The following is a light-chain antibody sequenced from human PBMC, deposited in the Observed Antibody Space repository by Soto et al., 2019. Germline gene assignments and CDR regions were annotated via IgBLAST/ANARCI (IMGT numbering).Light chain of an antibody. V-gene: IGKV1-17*01. CDR3: LQHNTYPLT. CDR2: AAS. J-gene: IGKJ4*01. CDR1: RGIKND. Sequence: DIQMTQSPSSLSASVGDRVTITCRAGRGIKNDLAWYQQMPGKAPKRLIHAASTLQSGVPSRFSGSGSGTEFTLTISSLQAEDSATYYCLQHNTYPLTFGGGTKVEI.